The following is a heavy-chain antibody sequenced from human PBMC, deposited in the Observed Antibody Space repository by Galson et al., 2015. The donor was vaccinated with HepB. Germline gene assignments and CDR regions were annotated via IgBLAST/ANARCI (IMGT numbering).Heavy chain of an antibody. V-gene: IGHV3-33*01. CDR1: GFTFTRYG. CDR2: IWYDGTNK. Sequence: SLRLSCAASGFTFTRYGMHWVRQAPGKGLEWVAVIWYDGTNKYYADSVKGRFTISRDNSKNTLYLQMNSLRAEDTAVYYCARSYGSGPSPFDYWGQGILVTVSS. D-gene: IGHD3-10*01. J-gene: IGHJ4*02. CDR3: ARSYGSGPSPFDY.